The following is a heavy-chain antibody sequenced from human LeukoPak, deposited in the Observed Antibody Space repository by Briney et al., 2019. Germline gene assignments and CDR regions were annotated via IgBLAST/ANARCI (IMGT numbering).Heavy chain of an antibody. CDR1: GFTFSSYE. D-gene: IGHD3-22*01. CDR3: ARKGYYYDSSGYPDPYFDY. Sequence: PGGSLRLSCAASGFTFSSYEMNWVRQAPGKGLEWVSYISTSGSTIYYADSVKGRFTISRDNAKNSLYLQMSSLRAEDTAVYYCARKGYYYDSSGYPDPYFDYWGQGTLVTVSS. V-gene: IGHV3-48*03. J-gene: IGHJ4*02. CDR2: ISTSGSTI.